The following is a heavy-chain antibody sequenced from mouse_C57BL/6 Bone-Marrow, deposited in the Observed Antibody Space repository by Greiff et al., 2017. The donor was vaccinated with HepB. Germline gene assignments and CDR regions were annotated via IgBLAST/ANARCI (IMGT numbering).Heavy chain of an antibody. D-gene: IGHD1-1*01. CDR2: IRNKANNHAT. Sequence: EVKLLESGGGLVQPGGSMKLSCAASGFTFSDAWMDWVRQSPEKGLEWVAEIRNKANNHATYYAESVKGRFTISRDDSKSSVYLQMNSLRAEDTGIYYCTRPSYYYGSSGYAMDYWGQGTSVTVSS. V-gene: IGHV6-6*01. CDR1: GFTFSDAW. CDR3: TRPSYYYGSSGYAMDY. J-gene: IGHJ4*01.